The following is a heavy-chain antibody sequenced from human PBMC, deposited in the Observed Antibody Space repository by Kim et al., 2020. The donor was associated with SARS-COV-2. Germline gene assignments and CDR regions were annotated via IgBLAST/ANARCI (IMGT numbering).Heavy chain of an antibody. CDR2: ISSSSSYI. CDR1: GFTFSSYS. J-gene: IGHJ4*02. CDR3: ARPSGRQQLPTNFDY. D-gene: IGHD6-13*01. V-gene: IGHV3-21*04. Sequence: GGSLRLSCAASGFTFSSYSMNWVRQAPGKGLEWVSSISSSSSYIYYADSVKGRFTISRDNAKNSLYLQMNSLRAEDTAVYYCARPSGRQQLPTNFDYWGQGTLVAVSS.